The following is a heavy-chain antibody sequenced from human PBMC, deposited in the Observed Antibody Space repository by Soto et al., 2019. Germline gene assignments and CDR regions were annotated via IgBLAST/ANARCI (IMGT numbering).Heavy chain of an antibody. CDR3: ARGEDAHGDFGSMDV. D-gene: IGHD4-17*01. Sequence: QVQLVQSGAEVKKPGSSVKVSCRASGGHFDRFALSWLRQAHGQGLEWMGGIIPFLSSTTYENKFQGRVSITADEAASTLYLELRSLTSDDTAVYYCARGEDAHGDFGSMDVWGQGTPVTVSS. CDR2: IIPFLSST. CDR1: GGHFDRFA. V-gene: IGHV1-69*01. J-gene: IGHJ6*02.